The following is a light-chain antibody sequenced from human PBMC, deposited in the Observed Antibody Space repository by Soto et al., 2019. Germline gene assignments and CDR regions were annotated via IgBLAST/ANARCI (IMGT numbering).Light chain of an antibody. CDR2: AAS. Sequence: DIQMTQSPSSLSASVGDRVTITCRASQTIDTYLNWYQHNPGKAPKLLIYAASPLQNGVPSRCSGSGSGTDFTLTISSLQPEDFATYYCQQSTGIPYTFGQGTKLEIK. V-gene: IGKV1-39*01. CDR3: QQSTGIPYT. J-gene: IGKJ2*01. CDR1: QTIDTY.